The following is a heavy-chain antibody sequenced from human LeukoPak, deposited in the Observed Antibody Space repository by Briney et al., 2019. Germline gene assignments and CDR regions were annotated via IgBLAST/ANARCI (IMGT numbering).Heavy chain of an antibody. CDR3: ARDPNSAL. V-gene: IGHV4-4*07. D-gene: IGHD4-23*01. CDR1: GGSITTSY. CDR2: VHTTGST. Sequence: PSETLSLTCAVSGGSITTSYWSWIRQPAGRRLEWIGRVHTTGSTNYNPSFISRVTMSIDTSKTQFSLKLTSMTAADTAVYYCARDPNSALWGQGILVTVSS. J-gene: IGHJ4*02.